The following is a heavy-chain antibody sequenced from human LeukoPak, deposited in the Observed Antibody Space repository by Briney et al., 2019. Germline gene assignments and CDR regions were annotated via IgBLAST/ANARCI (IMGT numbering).Heavy chain of an antibody. D-gene: IGHD2-2*01. Sequence: SVKVSCKASGGTFSSYAISWVRQAPGQGLEWMGRIIPIFGTANYAQKFQGRVTITTDESTSTAYMELSSLRSEDMAVYYCARERGIVAVPAAIFAPTWGARGTFDYWGQGTLVTVS. J-gene: IGHJ4*02. CDR3: ARERGIVAVPAAIFAPTWGARGTFDY. V-gene: IGHV1-69*05. CDR2: IIPIFGTA. CDR1: GGTFSSYA.